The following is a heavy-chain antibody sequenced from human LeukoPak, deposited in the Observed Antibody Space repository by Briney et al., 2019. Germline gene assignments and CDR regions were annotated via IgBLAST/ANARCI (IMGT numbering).Heavy chain of an antibody. CDR1: GGSISSSSYY. D-gene: IGHD1-26*01. CDR2: MYSSGST. J-gene: IGHJ4*02. V-gene: IGHV4-39*01. Sequence: SETLSLTCTVSGGSISSSSYYWGWIRQPPGKGLEWIGSMYSSGSTYYNPSLKSRVTISVDTSKNQFSLKLSSVTAADTAVYYCARGSIVGATFDYFDYWGQGTLVTVSS. CDR3: ARGSIVGATFDYFDY.